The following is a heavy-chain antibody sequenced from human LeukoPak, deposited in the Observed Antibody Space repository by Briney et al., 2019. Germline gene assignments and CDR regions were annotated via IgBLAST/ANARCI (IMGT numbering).Heavy chain of an antibody. J-gene: IGHJ4*02. Sequence: SETLSLTCTVSGASISTYYWSWIRQPPGKGLEWIGYIYYSGTTNYNSSLKSRVTISVDTSKNQFSLKLTSVTAADTAVYYCARAYSGTLPAKDWGQGTLVTVSS. CDR1: GASISTYY. D-gene: IGHD1-26*01. CDR2: IYYSGTT. CDR3: ARAYSGTLPAKD. V-gene: IGHV4-59*01.